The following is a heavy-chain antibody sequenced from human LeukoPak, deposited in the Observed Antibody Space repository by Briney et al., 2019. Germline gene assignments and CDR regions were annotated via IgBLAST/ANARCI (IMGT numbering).Heavy chain of an antibody. J-gene: IGHJ6*03. Sequence: ASVKVSCKASGYTFTGYYMHWVRQAPGQGLEWMGWINPNSGGTNYAQKFQGRVTMTRDMSICTAYMELSRLRSDDTAVYYCARVTLVYYYYMDVWGKGTTVTVSS. CDR3: ARVTLVYYYYMDV. D-gene: IGHD2-21*02. CDR2: INPNSGGT. V-gene: IGHV1-2*02. CDR1: GYTFTGYY.